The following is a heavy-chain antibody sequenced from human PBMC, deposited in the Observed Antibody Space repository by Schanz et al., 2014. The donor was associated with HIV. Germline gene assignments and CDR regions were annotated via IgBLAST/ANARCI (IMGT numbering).Heavy chain of an antibody. V-gene: IGHV3-30*18. CDR3: AKPEYDSRGNSQSHFDS. CDR2: ISYDGVNK. J-gene: IGHJ4*02. D-gene: IGHD3-22*01. Sequence: QVQLVESGGGVVQPGRSLRLSCVASGFSFDSFGMHWVRQAPGKGLEWVAVISYDGVNKHFADSVKGRFTISRDNSKNTLYLQMTTLRTEDTAVYYCAKPEYDSRGNSQSHFDSWGQGTLVTVSS. CDR1: GFSFDSFG.